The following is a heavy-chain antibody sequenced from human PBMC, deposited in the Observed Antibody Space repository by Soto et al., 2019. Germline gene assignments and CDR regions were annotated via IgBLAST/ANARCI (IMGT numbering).Heavy chain of an antibody. CDR3: ARGYCSGGSCYPDAFDI. V-gene: IGHV1-8*01. D-gene: IGHD2-15*01. CDR2: MNPNSGNT. J-gene: IGHJ3*02. Sequence: ASVKVSCKASGYTFTSYDINWVRQATGQGLEWMGWMNPNSGNTGYAQKFQGRVTMTRNTSISTAYMELSSLRSEDTAVYYCARGYCSGGSCYPDAFDIWGQGTXVTVSS. CDR1: GYTFTSYD.